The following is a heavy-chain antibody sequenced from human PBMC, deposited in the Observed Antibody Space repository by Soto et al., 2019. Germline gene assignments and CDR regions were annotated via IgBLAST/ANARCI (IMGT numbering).Heavy chain of an antibody. V-gene: IGHV1-18*01. D-gene: IGHD3-22*01. Sequence: ASVKVSCKPSGYTFTSYGITWVRQAPGQGLEWMGWISAYNGNTDYAQKFQGRVTMTTDTSTSTAYMELRNLRFDDTAVYYCARDPRVYYDSSGYYWVYWGQGTLVTVSS. CDR3: ARDPRVYYDSSGYYWVY. CDR2: ISAYNGNT. J-gene: IGHJ4*02. CDR1: GYTFTSYG.